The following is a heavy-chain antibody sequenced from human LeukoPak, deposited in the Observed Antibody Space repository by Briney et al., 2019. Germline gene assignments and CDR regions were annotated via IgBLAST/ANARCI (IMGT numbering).Heavy chain of an antibody. V-gene: IGHV3-48*04. CDR2: ISSSSSTI. J-gene: IGHJ3*02. CDR3: ARDRRKGYSGYDGDDAFDI. Sequence: GGSLRLSCAASGFTFSSYSMNWVRQAPGKGLEWVSYISSSSSTIYYADSVKGRFTISRDNAKNSLYLQMNSLRAEDTAVYYCARDRRKGYSGYDGDDAFDIWGQGTMVTVSS. CDR1: GFTFSSYS. D-gene: IGHD5-12*01.